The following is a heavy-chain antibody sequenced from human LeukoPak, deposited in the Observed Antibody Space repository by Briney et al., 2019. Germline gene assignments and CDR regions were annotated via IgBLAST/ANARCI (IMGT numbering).Heavy chain of an antibody. V-gene: IGHV3-53*01. CDR2: IYSGGST. D-gene: IGHD4-17*01. Sequence: GGSLRLSCAASGFTVSSNYMSWVRKAPGKGLEWISFIYSGGSTYYADSVKGRFTISRDNSKNTLYLQMNSLRAEDTAVYYCARTRYDAFDIWGQGTMVTVSS. CDR1: GFTVSSNY. J-gene: IGHJ3*02. CDR3: ARTRYDAFDI.